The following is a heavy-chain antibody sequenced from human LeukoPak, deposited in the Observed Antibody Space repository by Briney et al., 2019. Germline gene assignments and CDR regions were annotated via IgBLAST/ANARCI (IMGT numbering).Heavy chain of an antibody. Sequence: GESLKISCRGSGYSFNSFWIGWVRQMPGKGLEWMGIIYPGDSDTRYSPSFQGQVAISADKSISTAYLQWSSLKASDSAMYHCARLRTYGDYALNYWGQGTLVTVSS. V-gene: IGHV5-51*01. D-gene: IGHD4-17*01. J-gene: IGHJ4*02. CDR2: IYPGDSDT. CDR3: ARLRTYGDYALNY. CDR1: GYSFNSFW.